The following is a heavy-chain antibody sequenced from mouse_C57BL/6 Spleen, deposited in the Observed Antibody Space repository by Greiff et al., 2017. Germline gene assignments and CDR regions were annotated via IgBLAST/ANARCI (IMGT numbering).Heavy chain of an antibody. CDR2: INPSSGYT. CDR3: ARGGYGSSPFDY. Sequence: QVQLQQSGAELARPGASVKMSCKASGYNFTSYTMHWVKQRPGQGLEWIGYINPSSGYTKYNQKFKDKATLTADKSSSTAYMPLSSLTSEDSAVYDCARGGYGSSPFDYWGQGTTLTVSS. J-gene: IGHJ2*01. V-gene: IGHV1-4*01. D-gene: IGHD1-1*01. CDR1: GYNFTSYT.